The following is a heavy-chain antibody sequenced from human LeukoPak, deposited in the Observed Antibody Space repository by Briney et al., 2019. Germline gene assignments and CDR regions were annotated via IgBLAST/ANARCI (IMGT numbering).Heavy chain of an antibody. J-gene: IGHJ3*02. D-gene: IGHD6-13*01. Sequence: PGGSLRLSCAASAFTFSRYWMSWVRQAPGKGLEWVANIKQDGSEKYYLDSVKGRFTISRDNAKNSLYLQMNSLRAEDTAVYYCAGGYSSSSSDAFDIWGQGTMVTVSS. V-gene: IGHV3-7*03. CDR3: AGGYSSSSSDAFDI. CDR1: AFTFSRYW. CDR2: IKQDGSEK.